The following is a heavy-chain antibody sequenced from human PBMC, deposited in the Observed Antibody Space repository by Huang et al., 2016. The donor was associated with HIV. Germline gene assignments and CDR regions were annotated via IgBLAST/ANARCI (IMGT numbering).Heavy chain of an antibody. V-gene: IGHV3-7*01. CDR2: IREESGQK. CDR1: EFSFSTYW. J-gene: IGHJ3*01. Sequence: EVQLVESGGGLVQPGGSLRFFCVASEFSFSTYWMMWLRQGPGKVLEWVARIREESGQKDYWDAVQGRFIISRDNPKNSLYLQMNNVRAEDAGVYYCACDPFIKAFDLWGQGTLVTVSS. CDR3: ACDPFIKAFDL.